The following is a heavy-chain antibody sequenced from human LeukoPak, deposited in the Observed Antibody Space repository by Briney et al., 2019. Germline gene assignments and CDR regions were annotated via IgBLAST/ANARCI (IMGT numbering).Heavy chain of an antibody. V-gene: IGHV4-59*08. D-gene: IGHD6-19*01. CDR1: GGTISSYY. J-gene: IGHJ4*02. CDR2: IHDSGST. Sequence: PSETLSLTCTVTGGTISSYYWNWIRQPPGKGLEWIGYIHDSGSTKYNPSLKSRVTISVDTSKNQFSLKLSSVTAADTAVYYCARWNYSGWAFDYLGEGALVTVSS. CDR3: ARWNYSGWAFDY.